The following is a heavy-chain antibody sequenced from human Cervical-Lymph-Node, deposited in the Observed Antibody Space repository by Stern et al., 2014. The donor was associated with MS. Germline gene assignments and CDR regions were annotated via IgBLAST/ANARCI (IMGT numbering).Heavy chain of an antibody. CDR3: AKGGSGSYLD. V-gene: IGHV3-30*04. D-gene: IGHD1-26*01. CDR1: GFGFRRYA. J-gene: IGHJ4*02. CDR2: ISYDGRDK. Sequence: QVKLVESGGGVVQPGRSLRLSCAASGFGFRRYALHWVRPAPGKGLEWVALISYDGRDKYYTDSVKGRFTVSRDNSNNTVDLEMNSLRLEDTAVYYCAKGGSGSYLDWGQGSLVTVSS.